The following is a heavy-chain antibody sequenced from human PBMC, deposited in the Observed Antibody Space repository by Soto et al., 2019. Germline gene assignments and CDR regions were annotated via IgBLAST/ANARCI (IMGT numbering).Heavy chain of an antibody. J-gene: IGHJ4*02. V-gene: IGHV1-46*01. CDR3: ARAPYSSSSFFFDY. CDR1: GYSFTAYF. Sequence: GASVKVCCKASGYSFTAYFMHWVRQAPGQGLEWMGIVHPSGGNTNYAQKFQGRVTMTWDTSTTTVYMELSSLRSDDTAVYYCARAPYSSSSFFFDYWGQGTPVTVSS. D-gene: IGHD6-6*01. CDR2: VHPSGGNT.